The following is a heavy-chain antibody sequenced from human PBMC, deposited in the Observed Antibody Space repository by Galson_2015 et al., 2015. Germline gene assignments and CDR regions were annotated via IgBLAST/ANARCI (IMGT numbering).Heavy chain of an antibody. Sequence: SLRLSCAASGITFSSYSMNWVRQAPGKGLEWVSSISSSSSYIYYADSLEGRFTISRDNAKDSLYLQMNSLRAEDTAVYYCARGVGVMDLWGRGTLVTVSS. CDR2: ISSSSSYI. D-gene: IGHD3-16*01. J-gene: IGHJ2*01. CDR3: ARGVGVMDL. CDR1: GITFSSYS. V-gene: IGHV3-21*01.